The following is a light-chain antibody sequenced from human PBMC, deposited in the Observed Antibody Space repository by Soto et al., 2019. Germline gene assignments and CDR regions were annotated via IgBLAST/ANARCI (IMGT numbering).Light chain of an antibody. CDR3: QQPSDWPPIT. CDR2: DAS. J-gene: IGKJ5*01. Sequence: TVLTQSPATLSLSPGERATLSCRASHSVGDYLAWYQQKPGQAPRLLIYDASNRAAGVPYRFRGSGSGTDFTLKIRSVEPEDFRAYYCQQPSDWPPITLAQGTRLEIK. V-gene: IGKV3-11*01. CDR1: HSVGDY.